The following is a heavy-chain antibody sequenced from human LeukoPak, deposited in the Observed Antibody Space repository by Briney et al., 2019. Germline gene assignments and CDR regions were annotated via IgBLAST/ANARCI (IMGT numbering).Heavy chain of an antibody. Sequence: GGSLRLSCAASGFTFSSYAMSWVRQAPGKGLEWVSAISGSGGSTYYADSVKDRFTISRDNSKNTLYLQMNSLRAEDTAVYYCAKGPGGSGSYFDYWGQGTLVTVSS. CDR1: GFTFSSYA. J-gene: IGHJ4*02. CDR3: AKGPGGSGSYFDY. D-gene: IGHD3-10*01. V-gene: IGHV3-23*01. CDR2: ISGSGGST.